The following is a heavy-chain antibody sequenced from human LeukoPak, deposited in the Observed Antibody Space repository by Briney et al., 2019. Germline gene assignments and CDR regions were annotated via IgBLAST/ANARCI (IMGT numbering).Heavy chain of an antibody. CDR1: GGTFTSYA. CDR2: IIAILGIA. D-gene: IGHD2-15*01. J-gene: IGHJ4*02. Sequence: SGKLSCTASGGTFTSYAISWGRQAPGQGLEWVGRIIAILGIANYAQKFEGRVTITADKPTSTAYMELSSLRPEDTAVYYCARGLRDSGGPSWGQGTLVTVSS. V-gene: IGHV1-69*04. CDR3: ARGLRDSGGPS.